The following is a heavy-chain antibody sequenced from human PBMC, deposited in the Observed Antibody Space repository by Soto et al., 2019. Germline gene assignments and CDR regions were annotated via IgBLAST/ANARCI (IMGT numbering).Heavy chain of an antibody. D-gene: IGHD6-19*01. J-gene: IGHJ4*02. Sequence: QVPLVESGGGVVQPGRSLRLSCAASGFTFSSYAMHWVRQAPGKGLEWVAVISYDGSNKYYADSVKGRFTISRDNSKNTLYLQMNSLRAEDTAVYYCARDDSGDYLDYWGQGTLVTVSS. CDR2: ISYDGSNK. CDR1: GFTFSSYA. CDR3: ARDDSGDYLDY. V-gene: IGHV3-30-3*01.